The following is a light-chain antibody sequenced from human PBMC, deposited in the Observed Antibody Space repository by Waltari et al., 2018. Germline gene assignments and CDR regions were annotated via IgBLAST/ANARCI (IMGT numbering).Light chain of an antibody. Sequence: EIVLTQSPATLSLSPGERAPLSCRASQSVSSHVAWYQQKPGQAPRLLIYDASNRATGIPARFSGSGSGTDFTLTISSLEPEDFAVYYCQQRSNWPLTFGGGTKVEIK. CDR2: DAS. CDR3: QQRSNWPLT. V-gene: IGKV3-11*01. J-gene: IGKJ4*01. CDR1: QSVSSH.